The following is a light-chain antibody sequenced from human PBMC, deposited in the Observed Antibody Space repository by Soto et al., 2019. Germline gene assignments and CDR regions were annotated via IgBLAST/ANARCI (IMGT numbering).Light chain of an antibody. V-gene: IGKV1-27*01. CDR3: QKYNGAPLT. CDR2: DAS. Sequence: DIQMTQSPSSLSASVGDRVTIACRASQGISIYLAWYQQKPGKVPQLLIYDASTLQSGVPSRFNGSGSGTDFTLTISGLQPEDVATYYCQKYNGAPLTFGGGTKVEIK. CDR1: QGISIY. J-gene: IGKJ4*01.